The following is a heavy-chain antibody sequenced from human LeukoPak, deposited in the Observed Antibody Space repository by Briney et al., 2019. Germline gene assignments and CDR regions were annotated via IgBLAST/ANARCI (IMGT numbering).Heavy chain of an antibody. V-gene: IGHV1-69*06. CDR1: GGTFSSYA. D-gene: IGHD6-13*01. CDR3: ARSAAAARGPFDY. CDR2: IIPIFGTA. J-gene: IGHJ4*02. Sequence: SVKVSCKASGGTFSSYAISWVRQAPGQGLEWMGGIIPIFGTANYAQKFQGRVTITADKSTSTAYMELSSLRSEDTAVYYCARSAAAARGPFDYWGQGTLVTVSS.